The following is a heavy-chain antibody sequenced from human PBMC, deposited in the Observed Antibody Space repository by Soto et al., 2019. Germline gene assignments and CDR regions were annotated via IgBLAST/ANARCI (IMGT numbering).Heavy chain of an antibody. CDR1: GGLLSRSNW. Sequence: VELQESGPGMVKPSGNLSLTFAVFGGLLSRSNWWSLVRQPPGKGLEWIGEIYHSGSTNYNPSLKSRVTISVDKSKNQFSLKLSSVTAADTAVYYCARVVGGYYYGMDVWGQGTTVTVSS. J-gene: IGHJ6*02. CDR2: IYHSGST. CDR3: ARVVGGYYYGMDV. D-gene: IGHD2-2*01. V-gene: IGHV4-4*02.